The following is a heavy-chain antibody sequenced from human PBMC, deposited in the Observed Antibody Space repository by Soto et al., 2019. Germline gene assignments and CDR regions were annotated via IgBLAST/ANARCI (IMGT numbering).Heavy chain of an antibody. D-gene: IGHD3-22*01. CDR2: INAGNGNT. V-gene: IGHV1-3*01. J-gene: IGHJ4*02. CDR1: GYTFTSYA. CDR3: ARTSGYYVYDD. Sequence: QVQLVQSGAEVKKPGASVKVSCKASGYTFTSYAMHWVRQAPGQRLEWMGWINAGNGNTKYSQKFQGRVTITSDTAASTAYMELSSLRSEDTAVYYCARTSGYYVYDDWGQGTLVTVSS.